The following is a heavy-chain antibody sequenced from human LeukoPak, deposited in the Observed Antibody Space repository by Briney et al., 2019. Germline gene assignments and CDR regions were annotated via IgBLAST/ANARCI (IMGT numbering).Heavy chain of an antibody. CDR1: GFSFSNYW. D-gene: IGHD3-22*01. J-gene: IGHJ3*02. Sequence: PGGSLRLSCAASGFSFSNYWMTWLRQAPGKGLEWVANIRGDESRKYYLDSVTGRFTISRDNVKNSLYLQMNSLRAEDTAVYYCARDANYHVSSDYYDAFDICGQGTMVTVSS. CDR2: IRGDESRK. CDR3: ARDANYHVSSDYYDAFDI. V-gene: IGHV3-7*01.